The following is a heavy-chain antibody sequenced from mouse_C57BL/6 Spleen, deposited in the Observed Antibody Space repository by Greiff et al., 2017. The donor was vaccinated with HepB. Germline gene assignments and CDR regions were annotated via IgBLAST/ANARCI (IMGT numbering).Heavy chain of an antibody. CDR1: GYAFTNYL. CDR3: ARRGDLYYFDY. D-gene: IGHD3-3*01. Sequence: QVQLQQSGAELERPGTSVKVSCKASGYAFTNYLIEWVKQRPGQGLEWIGVINPGSGGTNYNEKFKGKATLTADKSSSTAYKQLSSLTSEDSAVYVCARRGDLYYFDYWGQGTTLTVSS. J-gene: IGHJ2*01. CDR2: INPGSGGT. V-gene: IGHV1-54*01.